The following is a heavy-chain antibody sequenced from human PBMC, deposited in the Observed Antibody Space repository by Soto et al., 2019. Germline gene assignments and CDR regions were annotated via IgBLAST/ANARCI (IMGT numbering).Heavy chain of an antibody. Sequence: ASVKVSCKASGGTFSSYAISWVRQAPGQGLEWMGGIIPIFGTANYAQKFQGRDTITADKSTSTAYMELSSLRSEDTAVYYCARMSGYPGAEFDYWGQGTLVTVSS. CDR2: IIPIFGTA. D-gene: IGHD3-3*01. J-gene: IGHJ4*02. CDR3: ARMSGYPGAEFDY. CDR1: GGTFSSYA. V-gene: IGHV1-69*06.